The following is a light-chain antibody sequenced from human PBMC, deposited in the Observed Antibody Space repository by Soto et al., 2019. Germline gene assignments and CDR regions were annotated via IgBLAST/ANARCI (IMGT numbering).Light chain of an antibody. Sequence: EIVVTQSPATLSLSPGERATLSCRASQSVSSYLAWYQQKPGQAPRLLIYDASNRATGIPARVSGSGSGTDFTLTISSLEPEDFAVYYCQQRSTWSLTFGGGTKVAIK. CDR2: DAS. J-gene: IGKJ4*01. CDR1: QSVSSY. CDR3: QQRSTWSLT. V-gene: IGKV3-11*01.